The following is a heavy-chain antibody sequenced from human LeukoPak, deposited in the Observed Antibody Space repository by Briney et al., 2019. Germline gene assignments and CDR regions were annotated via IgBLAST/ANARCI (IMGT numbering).Heavy chain of an antibody. CDR3: VAARADFDY. J-gene: IGHJ4*02. Sequence: GGSLRLSCSASGFTFSGYWMHWVRQAPGKGLVWVSRINSDGTSTTYTDPVKGRFTISRDTAKSSLYLQMNSLRAEDTAVYYCVAARADFDYWGQGTVDPVSS. CDR2: INSDGTST. CDR1: GFTFSGYW. D-gene: IGHD2-15*01. V-gene: IGHV3-74*01.